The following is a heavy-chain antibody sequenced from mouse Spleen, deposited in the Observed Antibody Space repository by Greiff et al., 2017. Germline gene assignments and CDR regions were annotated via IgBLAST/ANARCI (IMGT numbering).Heavy chain of an antibody. J-gene: IGHJ3*01. CDR3: ARGPYGSSYEFAY. CDR2: INPDSSTI. Sequence: EVKLQESGGGLVQPGGSLKLSCAASGIDFSRYWMSWVRRAPGKGLEWIGEINPDSSTINYAPSLKDKFIISRDNAKNTLYLQMSKVRSEDTALYYCARGPYGSSYEFAYWGQGTLVTVSA. D-gene: IGHD1-1*01. CDR1: GIDFSRYW. V-gene: IGHV4-1*01.